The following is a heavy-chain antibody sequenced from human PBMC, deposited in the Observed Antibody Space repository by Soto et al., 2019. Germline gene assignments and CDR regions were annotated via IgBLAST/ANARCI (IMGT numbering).Heavy chain of an antibody. D-gene: IGHD6-13*01. Sequence: GGSLRLSCSASGFTFSSYAMHWVRQAPGKGLEYVSAISSNGGSTYYADSVKGRSTISSDNSKTTLYLQKSSPRAETTAVYYCVKEAGIAPSYYFGYWGQGALVHVS. CDR3: VKEAGIAPSYYFGY. CDR2: ISSNGGST. J-gene: IGHJ4*02. V-gene: IGHV3-64D*06. CDR1: GFTFSSYA.